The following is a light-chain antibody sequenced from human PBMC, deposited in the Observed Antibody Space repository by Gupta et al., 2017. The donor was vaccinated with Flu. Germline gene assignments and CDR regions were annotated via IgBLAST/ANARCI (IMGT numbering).Light chain of an antibody. CDR2: WAS. CDR3: QQYYSDLRS. V-gene: IGKV4-1*01. J-gene: IGKJ2*03. CDR1: QRVLYSSNNKNY. Sequence: DIVMTQAPDSLAVSLGERATINCKSSQRVLYSSNNKNYLAWYQQKPGQPPKLLIYWASTRESGVPDRSSGSGSGTDFTLTISSLQAEDVAVYYCQQYYSDLRSFGQGTKLEIK.